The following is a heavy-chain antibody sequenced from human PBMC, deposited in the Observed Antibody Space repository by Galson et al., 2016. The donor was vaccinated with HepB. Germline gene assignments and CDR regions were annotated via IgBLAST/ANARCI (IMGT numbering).Heavy chain of an antibody. V-gene: IGHV4-34*01. J-gene: IGHJ6*02. D-gene: IGHD2/OR15-2a*01. CDR3: STLRMGRQLTRLQKLQKEYYDVMGD. Sequence: SETLSLTCAVSGGSIGRYYWSWIRHSPGKGLEWIGEVHHSGTVNYSPSLKGRVTISLDTSKNQFSLRLKSVTAADTAVYSCSTLRMGRQLTRLQKLQKEYYDVMGDWGQGTTVTGSS. CDR2: VHHSGTV. CDR1: GGSIGRYY.